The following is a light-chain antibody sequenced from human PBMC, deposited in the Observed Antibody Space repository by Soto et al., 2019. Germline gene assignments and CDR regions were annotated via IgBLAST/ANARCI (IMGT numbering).Light chain of an antibody. J-gene: IGLJ1*01. CDR1: SSDVGGNNY. V-gene: IGLV2-8*01. Sequence: QSVLTQPPSASGSPGQSVTISCTGTSSDVGGNNYVSWYQQHPGKAPKLMIYEVSKRPSGVPDRFSGSKSGNTASLTVSGLQAEDEADYYCSSYAGSNNYVFGTGTKVTVL. CDR3: SSYAGSNNYV. CDR2: EVS.